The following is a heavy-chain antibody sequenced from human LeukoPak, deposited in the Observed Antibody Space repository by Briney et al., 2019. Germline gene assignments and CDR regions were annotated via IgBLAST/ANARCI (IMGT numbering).Heavy chain of an antibody. J-gene: IGHJ4*02. CDR1: GGTFSSYA. V-gene: IGHV1-69*05. CDR3: ATRGLITMVRGSYLYGGDY. D-gene: IGHD3-10*01. CDR2: IIPIFGTA. Sequence: SVKVSCKASGGTFSSYAISWVRQAPGQGLEWMGGIIPIFGTANYAQKFQGRVTITTDESTSTAYMELGSLRSEDTAVYYCATRGLITMVRGSYLYGGDYWGQGTLVTVSS.